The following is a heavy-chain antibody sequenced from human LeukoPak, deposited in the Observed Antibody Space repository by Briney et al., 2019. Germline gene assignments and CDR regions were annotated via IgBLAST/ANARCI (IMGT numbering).Heavy chain of an antibody. CDR1: GFTFSSYV. D-gene: IGHD6-19*01. Sequence: GGSLRLSCAASGFTFSSYVMHWVRQAPGKGLEWVAIISYDGSNEYYADSVKGRFTISRDNAKNTLYLHMNSLRAEDTAVYFCAKGSKAVLFTRDHYMDVWDKGTTVTVSS. CDR2: ISYDGSNE. CDR3: AKGSKAVLFTRDHYMDV. V-gene: IGHV3-30*04. J-gene: IGHJ6*03.